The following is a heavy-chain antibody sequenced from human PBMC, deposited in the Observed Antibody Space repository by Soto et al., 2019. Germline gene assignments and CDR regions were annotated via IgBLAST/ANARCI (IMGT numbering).Heavy chain of an antibody. CDR3: ALWGSYRSFDN. V-gene: IGHV4-61*01. CDR1: GTSVTSYSYY. CDR2: VFESENT. J-gene: IGHJ4*02. Sequence: PSETLSLTCNVSGTSVTSYSYYWNWIRQPPGKGLEWIGYVFESENTKYNPSLKSRVAISVDTSKNQFSLKVTSMTAADTAVYYCALWGSYRSFDNWGQGTLVTVSS. D-gene: IGHD3-16*02.